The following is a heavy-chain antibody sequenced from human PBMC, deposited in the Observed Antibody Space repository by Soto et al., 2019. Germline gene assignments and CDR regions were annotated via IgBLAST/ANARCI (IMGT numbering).Heavy chain of an antibody. CDR1: GGSISSYY. J-gene: IGHJ4*02. CDR2: IYYSGRT. CDR3: AREHIARGLRGYSGYDRLRAFDY. D-gene: IGHD5-12*01. V-gene: IGHV4-59*01. Sequence: SETLSLTCTVSGGSISSYYWSWIRQPPGKGLEWIGYIYYSGRTNYNPSHKSRVTQSEETSKNQFSKKLRPVTAAEPAVYYCAREHIARGLRGYSGYDRLRAFDYWGQGTLVTVS.